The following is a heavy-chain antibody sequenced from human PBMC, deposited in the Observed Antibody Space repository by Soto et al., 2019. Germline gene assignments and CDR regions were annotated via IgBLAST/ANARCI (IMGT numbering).Heavy chain of an antibody. D-gene: IGHD3-10*01. CDR2: INADATDT. CDR3: ARSVYGSGDGNDY. V-gene: IGHV3-74*01. J-gene: IGHJ4*02. CDR1: GFTFSSYW. Sequence: EVQLVESGGGLVQPGGSLRLSCAASGFTFSSYWMHWVRQGPGMGLVWVSRINADATDTDYADSVKGRCTISRDNAKNTLYLQMNSRRVEDTAVYFCARSVYGSGDGNDYWGQGTLVTVSS.